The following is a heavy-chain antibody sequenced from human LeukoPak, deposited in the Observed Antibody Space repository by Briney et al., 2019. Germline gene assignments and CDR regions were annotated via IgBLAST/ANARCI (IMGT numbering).Heavy chain of an antibody. V-gene: IGHV3-7*01. CDR3: ARDSSGWYAYYYYYMDV. CDR2: IKQDGSEK. D-gene: IGHD6-19*01. J-gene: IGHJ6*03. CDR1: GFTFSSYW. Sequence: GGSLRLSCAASGFTFSSYWMSWVRQAPGKGLEWVANIKQDGSEKYYVDSVKGRFTISRDNAKNSLYLQMNSLRAEDTAVYYCARDSSGWYAYYYYYMDVWGKGTTVTISS.